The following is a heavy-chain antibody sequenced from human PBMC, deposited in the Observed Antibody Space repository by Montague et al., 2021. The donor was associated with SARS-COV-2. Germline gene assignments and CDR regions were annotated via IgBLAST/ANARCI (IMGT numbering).Heavy chain of an antibody. CDR3: ATSGAPNLGDS. CDR2: IYPDGST. J-gene: IGHJ4*02. D-gene: IGHD2-8*01. V-gene: IGHV3-53*01. CDR1: GFIVSNKY. Sequence: SLRLSCAASGFIVSNKYMSWVRQAAGKGLDWVSIIYPDGSTYYSDSLKGQFTISRDNSKNTLYLQMNDLEPEDTAVYYCATSGAPNLGDSWGQGTLVTVSS.